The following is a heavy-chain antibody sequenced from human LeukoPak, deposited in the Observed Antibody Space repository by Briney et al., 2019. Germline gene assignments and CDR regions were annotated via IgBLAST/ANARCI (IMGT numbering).Heavy chain of an antibody. CDR2: IKPDGSEK. J-gene: IGHJ4*02. V-gene: IGHV3-7*04. Sequence: GGSLRLSCAASGLTFSGYWVNWVRQAPGKGLEWVASIKPDGSEKYYVDSVKGRFTISRDNAKKSLYLQMTSLRDEDTAVYYCARGSGDYSGQGTLVTVSS. CDR3: ARGSGDY. CDR1: GLTFSGYW.